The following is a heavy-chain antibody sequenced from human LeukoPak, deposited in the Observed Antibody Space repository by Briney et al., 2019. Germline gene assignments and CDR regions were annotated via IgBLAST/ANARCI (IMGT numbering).Heavy chain of an antibody. CDR2: ISGSGGST. J-gene: IGHJ4*02. Sequence: GGSLRLSCAASGFTFSSYAMSWVRQAPGKGLEWVSAISGSGGSTYYADSVKGRFTISRDNSKNTLYLQMNSLRAEDTAVYYCAKDERGYSYGYGDYWGQGTLVTVSS. CDR3: AKDERGYSYGYGDY. CDR1: GFTFSSYA. D-gene: IGHD5-18*01. V-gene: IGHV3-23*01.